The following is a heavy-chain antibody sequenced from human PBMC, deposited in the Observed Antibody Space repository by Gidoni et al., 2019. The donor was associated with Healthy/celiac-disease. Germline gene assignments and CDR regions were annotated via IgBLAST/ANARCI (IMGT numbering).Heavy chain of an antibody. V-gene: IGHV1-69*01. J-gene: IGHJ6*02. CDR1: GGTFSSYA. Sequence: QVQLVQSGAEVKKPGSSVKVSCKASGGTFSSYAISWVGQAPGQGLEWMGGIIPIFGTANYAQKFQGRVTITADESTSTAYMELSSLRSEDTAVYYCARGARELSLYPPLVGMDVWGQGTTVTVSS. CDR2: IIPIFGTA. CDR3: ARGARELSLYPPLVGMDV. D-gene: IGHD3-16*02.